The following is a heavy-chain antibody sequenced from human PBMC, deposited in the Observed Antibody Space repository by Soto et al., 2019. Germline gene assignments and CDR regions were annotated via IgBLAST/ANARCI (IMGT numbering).Heavy chain of an antibody. Sequence: ASVKVSCKASGYTFTGYYMHWVRQAPGQGLEWMGWINPNSGGTNYAQKIQGWVTMTRDTSISTAYMELSRLRSDDTAVYYCARDHYDSSGYYYHAFDIWGQGTMVTVSS. D-gene: IGHD3-22*01. CDR1: GYTFTGYY. CDR3: ARDHYDSSGYYYHAFDI. J-gene: IGHJ3*02. CDR2: INPNSGGT. V-gene: IGHV1-2*04.